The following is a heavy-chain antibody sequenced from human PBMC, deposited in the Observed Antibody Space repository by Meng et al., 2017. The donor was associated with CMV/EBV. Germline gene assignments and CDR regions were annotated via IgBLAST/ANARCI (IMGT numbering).Heavy chain of an antibody. D-gene: IGHD2-15*01. CDR1: GGSVSSGSYY. Sequence: SETLSLTCTVSGGSVSSGSYYWSWIRQPPGEGLEWIGYIYYSGSTNYNPSLKSRVTISVDTSKNQFSLKLSSVTAADTAVYYCARGYCSGGSCYRGYYYGMDVWGQGTTVTVSS. CDR3: ARGYCSGGSCYRGYYYGMDV. J-gene: IGHJ6*02. CDR2: IYYSGST. V-gene: IGHV4-61*01.